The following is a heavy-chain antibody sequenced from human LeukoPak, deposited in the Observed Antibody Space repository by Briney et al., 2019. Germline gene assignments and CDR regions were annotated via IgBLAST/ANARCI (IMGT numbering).Heavy chain of an antibody. CDR3: ARVSVGVWGKIDY. D-gene: IGHD3-16*01. V-gene: IGHV3-30*03. J-gene: IGHJ4*02. Sequence: QSGGSLRLSCAASGFTFSSYGMHWVRQAPGKGLEGVAVISYDGGNKYYADSVKGRFTISRDNSKNTLYLQMGSLRAEDMAVYYCARVSVGVWGKIDYWGQGTLVTVSS. CDR1: GFTFSSYG. CDR2: ISYDGGNK.